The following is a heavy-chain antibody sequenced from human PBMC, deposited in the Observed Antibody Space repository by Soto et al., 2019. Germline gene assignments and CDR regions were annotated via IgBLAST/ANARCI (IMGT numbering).Heavy chain of an antibody. J-gene: IGHJ6*02. CDR1: GYTFTSYG. CDR2: ISAYNGNT. Sequence: AAVKVSCKASGYTFTSYGISWVRQAPGQGREWMGWISAYNGNTNYAQKLQGRGTMTTDTSTSTAYMELRSLRSDDTAAYYCARDRGTYSGSHYYYGMDVWGQGTTVTVSS. CDR3: ARDRGTYSGSHYYYGMDV. V-gene: IGHV1-18*04. D-gene: IGHD1-26*01.